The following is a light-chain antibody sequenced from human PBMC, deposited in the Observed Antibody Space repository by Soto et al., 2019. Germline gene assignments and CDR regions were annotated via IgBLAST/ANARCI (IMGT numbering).Light chain of an antibody. CDR3: QQYKSLPYT. CDR2: DAS. J-gene: IGKJ2*01. V-gene: IGKV1-33*01. Sequence: DIQMTQSPSSLSASVGDRVTITCQSSQHINNYLNWYQQKSGRAPKLLIYDASNLEMGVPSRLSGSGSGTYFTFTISSLQPEDIGTYYCQQYKSLPYTFGQGTKLEI. CDR1: QHINNY.